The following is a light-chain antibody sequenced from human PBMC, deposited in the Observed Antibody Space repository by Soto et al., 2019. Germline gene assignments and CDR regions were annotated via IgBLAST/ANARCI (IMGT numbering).Light chain of an antibody. V-gene: IGLV2-8*01. CDR3: KSYAGSNTYV. CDR1: RNDIGAYEF. Sequence: QSALTQPPSASGSPGQSVTISCTGTRNDIGAYEFVSWYQHHPGKAPKLIIYEVVQRPSGVPDRFSGSKSGNTASLTVSGLQAADEADYYCKSYAGSNTYVFGTGTKLPVL. CDR2: EVV. J-gene: IGLJ1*01.